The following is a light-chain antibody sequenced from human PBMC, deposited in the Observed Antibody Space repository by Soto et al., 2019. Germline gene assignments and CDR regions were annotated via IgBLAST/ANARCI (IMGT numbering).Light chain of an antibody. CDR3: QQYDNLPLT. V-gene: IGKV1-33*01. Sequence: IQMTQSPSSLSASVGDRVTITCLASQDINTYLNWYQEKPGKAPRLLICDASNLEIGVPSRFSGSGSGTDFNLTISSLQPEDIATYYCQQYDNLPLTFGGGTKVEIK. CDR2: DAS. J-gene: IGKJ4*01. CDR1: QDINTY.